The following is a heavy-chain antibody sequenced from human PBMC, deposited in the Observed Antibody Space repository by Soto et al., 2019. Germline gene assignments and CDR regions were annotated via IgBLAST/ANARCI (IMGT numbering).Heavy chain of an antibody. D-gene: IGHD6-13*01. CDR2: INPSGGST. CDR1: GYTFTSYY. V-gene: IGHV1-46*01. J-gene: IGHJ5*02. CDR3: ARQQLVHFEFDP. Sequence: ASVKVSCKASGYTFTSYYMHWVRQAPGQGLEWMGIINPSGGSTSYAQKFQGRVTMTRDTSTSTVYMEPSSLRSEDTAVYYCARQQLVHFEFDPWGQGTLVTVSS.